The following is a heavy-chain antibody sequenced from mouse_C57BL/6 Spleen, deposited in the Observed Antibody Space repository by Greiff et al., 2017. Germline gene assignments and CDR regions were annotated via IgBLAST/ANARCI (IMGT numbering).Heavy chain of an antibody. CDR3: AIMYYYGSSYPYYAMDY. CDR1: GYTFTTYP. D-gene: IGHD1-1*01. Sequence: QVQLQQSGAELVKPGASVKMSCKASGYTFTTYPIEWMKQNHGKSLEWIGNFHPYNDDTKYNEKFKGKATLTVEKSSSTVYLELSRLTSDDSAVYYCAIMYYYGSSYPYYAMDYWGQGTSVTVSS. CDR2: FHPYNDDT. J-gene: IGHJ4*01. V-gene: IGHV1-47*01.